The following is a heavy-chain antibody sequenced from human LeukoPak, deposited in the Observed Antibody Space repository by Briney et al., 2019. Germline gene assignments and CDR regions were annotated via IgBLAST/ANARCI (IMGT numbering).Heavy chain of an antibody. D-gene: IGHD3-10*01. CDR3: TTDLGTYYHGSQRLIPIDY. Sequence: PGGSLRLSCVDSGFTFTYAWMSWVRQAPGKGLEWIGRIKSKTDGETTNYAEPVRGRFTISRDDSKSAVYLQMNSLKIEDTAVYYCTTDLGTYYHGSQRLIPIDYWGQGTLVTVSS. CDR2: IKSKTDGETT. J-gene: IGHJ4*02. CDR1: GFTFTYAW. V-gene: IGHV3-15*01.